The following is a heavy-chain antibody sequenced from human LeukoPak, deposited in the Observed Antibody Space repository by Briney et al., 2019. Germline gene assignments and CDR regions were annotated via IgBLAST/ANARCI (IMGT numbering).Heavy chain of an antibody. V-gene: IGHV1-2*02. CDR3: AREVLGLAARNRIAAAGTGGSVGY. J-gene: IGHJ4*02. D-gene: IGHD6-13*01. CDR1: GYTFTGYY. Sequence: GASVKVSCKASGYTFTGYYMHWVRQAPGQGLEWMGWINPNSGGTNYAQRFQGRVTMTRDTSISTAYMELSRLRSDDTAVYYCAREVLGLAARNRIAAAGTGGSVGYWGQGTLVTVSS. CDR2: INPNSGGT.